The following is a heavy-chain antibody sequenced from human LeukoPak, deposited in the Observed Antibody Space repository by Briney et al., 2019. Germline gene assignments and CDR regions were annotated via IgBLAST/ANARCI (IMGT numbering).Heavy chain of an antibody. CDR3: ARDESGSRFYYYYYYMDV. J-gene: IGHJ6*03. CDR2: INPSGGST. D-gene: IGHD3-10*01. V-gene: IGHV1-46*01. CDR1: GYTFTGYY. Sequence: ASVKVSCKASGYTFTGYYMHWVRQAPGQGLEWMGIINPSGGSTNYAQKFQGRVTMTTDTSTSTAYMELRSLRSDDTAVYYCARDESGSRFYYYYYYMDVWGKGTTVTVSS.